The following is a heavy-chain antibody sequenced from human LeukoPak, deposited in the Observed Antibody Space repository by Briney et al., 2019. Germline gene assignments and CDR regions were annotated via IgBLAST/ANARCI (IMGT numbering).Heavy chain of an antibody. D-gene: IGHD3-22*01. CDR3: AREGLNYDSSGYYLHYYYGMDV. J-gene: IGHJ6*02. Sequence: GASVKVSCKASGYTFTGYYMHWVRQAPGQGLEWMGWINPNSGGTNYAQKFQGRVTMTRDTSISTAYMELSRLRSDDTAVYYCAREGLNYDSSGYYLHYYYGMDVWGQGTTVTVSS. CDR1: GYTFTGYY. V-gene: IGHV1-2*02. CDR2: INPNSGGT.